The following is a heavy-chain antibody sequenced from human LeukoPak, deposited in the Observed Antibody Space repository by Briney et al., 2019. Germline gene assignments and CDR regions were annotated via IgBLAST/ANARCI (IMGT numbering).Heavy chain of an antibody. CDR1: GFTFDDYA. J-gene: IGHJ4*02. D-gene: IGHD3-10*01. V-gene: IGHV3-9*01. Sequence: GGSLRLSCAASGFTFDDYAMHWVRQAPGKGLEWVSGISWNSGSIGYADSVMGRFTISRDNAKNSLYLQMNSLRAEDTALYYCAKVRGRSRHYCGSGFDYWGQGTLVTVSS. CDR2: ISWNSGSI. CDR3: AKVRGRSRHYCGSGFDY.